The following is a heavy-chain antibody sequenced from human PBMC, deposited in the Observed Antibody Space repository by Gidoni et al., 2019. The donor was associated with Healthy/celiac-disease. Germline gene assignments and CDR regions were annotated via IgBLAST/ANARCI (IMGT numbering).Heavy chain of an antibody. D-gene: IGHD6-6*01. V-gene: IGHV3-64D*06. Sequence: EVQLVASGGGLVQPGGSLRLSCSASGFTFSSYAMHWVRQAPGKGLEYVSAISSNGGSTYYADSVKGRFTISRDNSKNTLYLQMSSLRAEDTAVYYCVKVTRYSSSSGPNFDYWGQGTLVTVSS. J-gene: IGHJ4*02. CDR2: ISSNGGST. CDR3: VKVTRYSSSSGPNFDY. CDR1: GFTFSSYA.